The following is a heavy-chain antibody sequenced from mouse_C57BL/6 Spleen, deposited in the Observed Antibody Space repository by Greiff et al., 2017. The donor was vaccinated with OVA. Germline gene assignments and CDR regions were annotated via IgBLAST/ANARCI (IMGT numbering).Heavy chain of an antibody. D-gene: IGHD2-5*01. V-gene: IGHV1-69*01. J-gene: IGHJ3*01. CDR2: IDPSDSYT. Sequence: QVQLQQPGAELVMPGASVKLSCKASGYTFTSYWMHWVKQRPGQGLEWIGEIDPSDSYTNYNQKFKGKSTLTVDKSSSTAYMQLSSLTSEDSAVYYGARGSTSNSWFAYWGQGTLVTVSA. CDR3: ARGSTSNSWFAY. CDR1: GYTFTSYW.